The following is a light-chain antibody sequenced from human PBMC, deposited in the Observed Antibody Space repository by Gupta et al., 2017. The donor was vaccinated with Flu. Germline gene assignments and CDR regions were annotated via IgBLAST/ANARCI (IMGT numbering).Light chain of an antibody. V-gene: IGKV1-6*01. J-gene: IGKJ1*01. CDR1: QGIRNE. CDR2: AAS. Sequence: PSSLSASVGDRVTITCRASQGIRNELGWYQQKPGKAPKLLIYAASTLQSGVPSRFSGSGSGTDFTLTISSLEPEDFATYYCLQDYNYPLTFGQGTKVEI. CDR3: LQDYNYPLT.